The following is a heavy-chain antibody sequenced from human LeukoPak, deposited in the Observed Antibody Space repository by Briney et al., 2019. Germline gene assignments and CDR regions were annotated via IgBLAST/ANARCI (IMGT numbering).Heavy chain of an antibody. CDR3: ARDGPQPYYDFWSGSFDY. CDR2: ISSSGSTI. J-gene: IGHJ4*02. Sequence: GGSLRLSCAASGFTFSDYYMSWIRQAPGKGLEWVSYISSSGSTIYYADSVKGRFTISRDNAKNSLYLQMNSLRAEDTAVYYCARDGPQPYYDFWSGSFDYWGQGTLVTVSS. CDR1: GFTFSDYY. D-gene: IGHD3-3*01. V-gene: IGHV3-11*01.